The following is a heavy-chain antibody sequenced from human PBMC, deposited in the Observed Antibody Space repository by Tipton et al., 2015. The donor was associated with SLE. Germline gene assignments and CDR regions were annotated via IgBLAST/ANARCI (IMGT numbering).Heavy chain of an antibody. CDR2: IYHSGST. J-gene: IGHJ5*02. V-gene: IGHV4-59*01. D-gene: IGHD6-13*01. Sequence: LRLSCTVSGDSIRSYYWSWIRQPPRKGLEWIGHIYHSGSTNYNPSLKSRVIISVDTSKNQFSLKLNSVTAADTAVYYCARDMSSRGGWFDPWGQGTLVTVSS. CDR3: ARDMSSRGGWFDP. CDR1: GDSIRSYY.